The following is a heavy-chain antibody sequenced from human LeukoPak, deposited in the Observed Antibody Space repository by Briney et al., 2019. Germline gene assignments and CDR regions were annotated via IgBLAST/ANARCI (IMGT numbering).Heavy chain of an antibody. D-gene: IGHD2-21*01. V-gene: IGHV4-59*01. CDR1: GGSISSYY. Sequence: SETLSLTCTVSGGSISSYYWSWIRQPPGKGLEWIGYIYYSGSTNYNPSLKSRVTISVDTSKNQFSLKLSSVTAADTAVYYCARNVPPHMIVALAFDIWGQGTRVTVSS. CDR2: IYYSGST. CDR3: ARNVPPHMIVALAFDI. J-gene: IGHJ3*02.